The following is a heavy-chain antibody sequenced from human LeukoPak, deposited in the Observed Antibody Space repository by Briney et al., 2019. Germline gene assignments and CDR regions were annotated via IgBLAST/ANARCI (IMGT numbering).Heavy chain of an antibody. CDR3: ARWGRSNWFDP. CDR1: GYSISSGYY. CDR2: IYHSGST. V-gene: IGHV4-38-2*02. J-gene: IGHJ5*02. Sequence: SETLSLTCTVSGYSISSGYYWGWIRQPPGKGLEWIGSIYHSGSTYYNPSLKSRVTISVDTSKNQFSLKLSSVTAADTAVYYCARWGRSNWFDPWGQGTLVTVS. D-gene: IGHD3-16*01.